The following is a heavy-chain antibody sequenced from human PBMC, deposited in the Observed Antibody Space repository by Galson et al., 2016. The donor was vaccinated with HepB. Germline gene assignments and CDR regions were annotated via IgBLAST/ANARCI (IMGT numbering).Heavy chain of an antibody. V-gene: IGHV1-69*06. J-gene: IGHJ4*02. Sequence: SVKVSCKASGGTFSSYAISWVRQAPGQGLEWMGGIIPIFGTGHYAQRFQGRVTITADKSTSTAYMELTSLRSEDTAVYYCTRGKGSSWFSGFDYWGQGTLVTVSS. D-gene: IGHD6-13*01. CDR2: IIPIFGTG. CDR1: GGTFSSYA. CDR3: TRGKGSSWFSGFDY.